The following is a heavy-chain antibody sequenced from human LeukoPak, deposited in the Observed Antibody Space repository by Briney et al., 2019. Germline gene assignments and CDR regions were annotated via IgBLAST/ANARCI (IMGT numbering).Heavy chain of an antibody. D-gene: IGHD4-17*01. CDR1: GGTFSSYA. CDR3: ARGTDYGDYGGALDY. V-gene: IGHV1-69*13. Sequence: ASVKVSCKASGGTFSSYAISWVRQAPGQGLEWMGGIIPIFGTANYAQKFQGRVTITADESTSTAYMELSSLRSEDTAVYYCARGTDYGDYGGALDYWGQGTLVTVSS. CDR2: IIPIFGTA. J-gene: IGHJ4*02.